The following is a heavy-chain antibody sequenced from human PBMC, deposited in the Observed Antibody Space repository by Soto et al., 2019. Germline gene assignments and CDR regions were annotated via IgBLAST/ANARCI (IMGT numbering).Heavy chain of an antibody. CDR1: GCTFNRLG. CDR3: AKSYFSSGTYRHYFDY. D-gene: IGHD3-10*01. Sequence: GGSLRLSWAASGCTFNRLGMGWIRQAPGKGPEWLANIKQDGSERYYVASVKGRFTISRDNVKNSVYLQMNSLRAEDTAVYYCAKSYFSSGTYRHYFDYWGQGTLVTVSS. CDR2: IKQDGSER. J-gene: IGHJ4*02. V-gene: IGHV3-7*03.